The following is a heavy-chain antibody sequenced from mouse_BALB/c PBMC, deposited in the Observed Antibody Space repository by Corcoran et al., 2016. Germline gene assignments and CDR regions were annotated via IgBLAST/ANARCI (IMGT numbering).Heavy chain of an antibody. Sequence: QIQLVQSGPELKKPGETVKISCKASGYTFTNYGMNWVKQAPGKGLKWMGWINTYTGEPTYADDFKGRFAFSLETSASTAYLQINNLKNEDMATYFCARSYLLPAMDYWGQGTSVTVSS. D-gene: IGHD2-1*01. CDR3: ARSYLLPAMDY. CDR2: INTYTGEP. CDR1: GYTFTNYG. V-gene: IGHV9-1*02. J-gene: IGHJ4*01.